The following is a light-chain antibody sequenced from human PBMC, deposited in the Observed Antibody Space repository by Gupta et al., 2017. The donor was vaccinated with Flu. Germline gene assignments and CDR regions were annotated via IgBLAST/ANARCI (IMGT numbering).Light chain of an antibody. J-gene: IGKJ4*01. CDR3: QKYDIVPLT. CDR1: QDISDY. V-gene: IGKV1-27*01. CDR2: AAS. Sequence: GDRVTITCRASQDISDYLAWYQQKPGKVTKLLIFAASTLHSGVPPRFSGSGSGTDFTLTISSLQPEDAATYYCQKYDIVPLTFGGGTKVEIK.